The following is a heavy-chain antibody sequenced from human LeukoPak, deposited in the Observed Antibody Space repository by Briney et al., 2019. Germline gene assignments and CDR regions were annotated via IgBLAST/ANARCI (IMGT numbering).Heavy chain of an antibody. CDR1: GYSFHTYW. Sequence: GESLNISCEGSGYSFHTYWIGWVRQMPGKGLGWMGIIYPGDSDTRYSPSFQGQVTISADKSISTANLQWSSPKTSDTAMYYCPRRYHDYSGYSRQFDYRGQGTLVTVSS. V-gene: IGHV5-51*01. CDR3: PRRYHDYSGYSRQFDY. CDR2: IYPGDSDT. D-gene: IGHD3-22*01. J-gene: IGHJ4*02.